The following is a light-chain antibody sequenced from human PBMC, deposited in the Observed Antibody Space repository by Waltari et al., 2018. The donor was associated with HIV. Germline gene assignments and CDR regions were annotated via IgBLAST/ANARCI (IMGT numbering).Light chain of an antibody. Sequence: SYELTQPPSVSVSPGQTASIACPGYALQSRYVSWYQKRPGQSPVLVVFQDGKRPSGIPERFSGSNSGNTATLTISGTQAMDEADYFCQAWAGGTGSEGVFGGGTKLTVL. J-gene: IGLJ2*01. CDR3: QAWAGGTGSEGV. CDR1: ALQSRY. V-gene: IGLV3-1*01. CDR2: QDG.